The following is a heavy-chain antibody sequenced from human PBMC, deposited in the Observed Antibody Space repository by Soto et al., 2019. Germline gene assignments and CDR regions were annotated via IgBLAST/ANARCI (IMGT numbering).Heavy chain of an antibody. J-gene: IGHJ4*02. Sequence: LSLTCTVSGGSISSYYWSWIRQPAGKGLEWIGRIYTSGSTNYNPSLKSRVTMSVDTSKNQFSLKLSSVTAADTAVYYCARTHAGAAAGPPGYFDYWGQGTLVTVPS. CDR3: ARTHAGAAAGPPGYFDY. D-gene: IGHD6-13*01. CDR2: IYTSGST. V-gene: IGHV4-4*07. CDR1: GGSISSYY.